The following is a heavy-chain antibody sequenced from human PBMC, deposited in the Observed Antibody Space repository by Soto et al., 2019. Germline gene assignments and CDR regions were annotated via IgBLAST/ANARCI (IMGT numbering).Heavy chain of an antibody. CDR3: ARSRGDIVVVPAAANYYGVDV. D-gene: IGHD2-2*01. V-gene: IGHV1-69*13. CDR1: GGTFSSYA. Sequence: SVKVSCKASGGTFSSYAISWVRQAPGQGLEWMGGIIPISGTPNYAQKFQGRVTITADESTSIAYMELSSLRSEDTAVYYCARSRGDIVVVPAAANYYGVDVWGQGTTVTVSS. CDR2: IIPISGTP. J-gene: IGHJ6*02.